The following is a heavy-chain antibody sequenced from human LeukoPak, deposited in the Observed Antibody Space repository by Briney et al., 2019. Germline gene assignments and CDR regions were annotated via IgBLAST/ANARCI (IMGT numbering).Heavy chain of an antibody. CDR1: GGSFSGYY. Sequence: SETLSLTCAVYGGSFSGYYWSWIRQPPGKGLELIGEINHSGSTNYNQSLKSRVTISVDTSKDQFSLKLSSVTAADTAVYYCARGGRRITMIVVVDTRGPYFDYWGQGTLVTVSS. J-gene: IGHJ4*02. CDR3: ARGGRRITMIVVVDTRGPYFDY. D-gene: IGHD3-22*01. V-gene: IGHV4-34*01. CDR2: INHSGST.